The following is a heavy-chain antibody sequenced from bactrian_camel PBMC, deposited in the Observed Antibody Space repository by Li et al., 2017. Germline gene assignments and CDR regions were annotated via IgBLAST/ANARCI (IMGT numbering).Heavy chain of an antibody. Sequence: DVQLVESGGGSVQAGGSLRLSCAASGYARASGCMGWFRQAPGKEREGVASYDSDGDIRYADDVKGRFVISRDNAKNTVYLQIDSLKPEDTAVYYSVGGLARPMTFGPNYWGQGTQVTVS. V-gene: IGHV3S40*01. D-gene: IGHD4*01. CDR3: VGGLARPMTFGPNY. CDR1: GYARASGC. CDR2: YDSDGDIR. J-gene: IGHJ4*01.